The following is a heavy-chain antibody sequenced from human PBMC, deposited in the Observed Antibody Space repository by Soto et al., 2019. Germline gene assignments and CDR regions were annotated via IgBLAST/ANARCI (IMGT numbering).Heavy chain of an antibody. V-gene: IGHV1-2*04. J-gene: IGHJ6*02. Sequence: ASVKVSCKASGYSFTDYHIHWVRQAPGQGLEWLGRINPKSGGTSTAQKFQGWVTMTRDRSISTVYMELTRLRSDDTAVYFCARGHSTDCSNGVCSFFYNHELDVWGQGTTVTVAS. CDR3: ARGHSTDCSNGVCSFFYNHELDV. CDR2: INPKSGGT. D-gene: IGHD2-8*01. CDR1: GYSFTDYH.